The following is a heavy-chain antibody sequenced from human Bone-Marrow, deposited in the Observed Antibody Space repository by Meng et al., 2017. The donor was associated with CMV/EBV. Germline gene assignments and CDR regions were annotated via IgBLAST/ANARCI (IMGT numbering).Heavy chain of an antibody. J-gene: IGHJ6*02. D-gene: IGHD2-2*01. CDR3: AKRSPAAIGDV. V-gene: IGHV3-23*03. CDR2: IYSGGSAT. CDR1: GFTFSSYA. Sequence: GSLKIHLPASGFTFSSYAMSWVRQAPGKGLEWVSVIYSGGSATYYADPVKGRFTISRDNYNNTLYLQMNSLRAEDTAVYYCAKRSPAAIGDVWGQGTTVTVSS.